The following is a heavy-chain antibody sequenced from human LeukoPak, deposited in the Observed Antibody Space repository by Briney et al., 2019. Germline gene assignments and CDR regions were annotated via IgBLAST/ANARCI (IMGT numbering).Heavy chain of an antibody. D-gene: IGHD1-26*01. CDR2: ISYDGINK. CDR1: GFTFSSYA. Sequence: GGSLRLSCAASGFTFSSYAIHRVRQAPGKGLQWVAVISYDGINKCYADSVKGRFTISRDNSKNTLYLQMNSLRTEDTAVYYCARGESDSGTYSPGDFWGQGTLVTVSS. CDR3: ARGESDSGTYSPGDF. J-gene: IGHJ4*02. V-gene: IGHV3-30*04.